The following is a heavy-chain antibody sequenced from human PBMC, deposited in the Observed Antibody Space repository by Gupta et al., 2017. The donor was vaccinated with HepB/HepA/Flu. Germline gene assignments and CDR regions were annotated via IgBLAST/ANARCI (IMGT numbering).Heavy chain of an antibody. V-gene: IGHV1-69*06. CDR2: IIPIFGTA. CDR1: GGTFSSYA. D-gene: IGHD1-14*01. Sequence: QVQLVQSGAEVKKPGSSVKVSCKASGGTFSSYAISWVRQAPGQGLEWMGGIIPIFGTANYAQKVQGRVTITADKSTSTAYMELSRLRSEDTAVYYCARGVRNTYYYYYMDVWGKGTTVTVSS. J-gene: IGHJ6*03. CDR3: ARGVRNTYYYYYMDV.